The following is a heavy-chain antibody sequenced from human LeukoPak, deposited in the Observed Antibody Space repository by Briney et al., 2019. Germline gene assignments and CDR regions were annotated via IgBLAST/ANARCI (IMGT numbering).Heavy chain of an antibody. CDR1: GASITSFY. J-gene: IGHJ4*02. Sequence: SGTLSLTCTVSGASITSFYYNWIRQSAGKGLEWIGRINTNGGTDYRPSLNSRVTMSVATSKKQISLKLPSVTAADTAVYFCSRGGAYGDYWGQGILVTVSS. CDR2: INTNGGT. D-gene: IGHD2-21*01. V-gene: IGHV4-4*07. CDR3: SRGGAYGDY.